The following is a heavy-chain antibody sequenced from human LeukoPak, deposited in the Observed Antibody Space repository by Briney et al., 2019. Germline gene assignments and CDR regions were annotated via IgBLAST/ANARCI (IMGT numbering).Heavy chain of an antibody. J-gene: IGHJ5*02. Sequence: GGSLRLSCAASGFTFSDYYMSWIRQAPGKGLEWVSYISSSGSTIYYADSVKGRFTISRDNAKNSLYLQMNRLRVEDTAVYYCARLNSNYNGWFDPWGQGTLVTVSS. CDR2: ISSSGSTI. CDR1: GFTFSDYY. D-gene: IGHD4-11*01. V-gene: IGHV3-11*01. CDR3: ARLNSNYNGWFDP.